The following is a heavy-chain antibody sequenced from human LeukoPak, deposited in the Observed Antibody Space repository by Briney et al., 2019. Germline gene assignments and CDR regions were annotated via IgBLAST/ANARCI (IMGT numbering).Heavy chain of an antibody. J-gene: IGHJ4*02. CDR3: AKGDTTWELPHDY. CDR2: ITSGGRT. V-gene: IGHV3-23*01. CDR1: GFTFSTYG. Sequence: PGGSLRLSCAASGFTFSTYGMTWVRQAPGKGLEWVSGITSGGRTYYADSVKGRFTISRDNSKNTLYVQMNSLRAEDTAVYYCAKGDTTWELPHDYWGQGTLVTVSS. D-gene: IGHD1-26*01.